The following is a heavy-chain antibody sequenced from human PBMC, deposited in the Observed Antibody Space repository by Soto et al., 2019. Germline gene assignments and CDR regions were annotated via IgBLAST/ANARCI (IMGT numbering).Heavy chain of an antibody. V-gene: IGHV3-23*01. D-gene: IGHD1-1*01. CDR2: ISGNSGST. Sequence: GGSLRLSCAAAGFTFSNYAMSWVRQAPGKGLEWVSSISGNSGSTYYADSVKGRFSISRDNFKNTLYLQMSSLRAEDTAVYYCVRGAATRNFDYWGQGTLVTVSS. J-gene: IGHJ4*02. CDR3: VRGAATRNFDY. CDR1: GFTFSNYA.